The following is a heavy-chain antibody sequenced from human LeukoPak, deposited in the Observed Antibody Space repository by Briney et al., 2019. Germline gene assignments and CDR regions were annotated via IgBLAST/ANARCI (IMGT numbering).Heavy chain of an antibody. J-gene: IGHJ4*02. Sequence: ASVKVSCKASGYTFTSYAMHWVRQAPGQRLEWMGWINAGNGNTKYSQKFQGRVTITRDTSASTAYMELSSLRSEDTAVYYCAREWGSDYSPVYDYWGQGTLVTVSS. D-gene: IGHD3-22*01. CDR2: INAGNGNT. V-gene: IGHV1-3*01. CDR3: AREWGSDYSPVYDY. CDR1: GYTFTSYA.